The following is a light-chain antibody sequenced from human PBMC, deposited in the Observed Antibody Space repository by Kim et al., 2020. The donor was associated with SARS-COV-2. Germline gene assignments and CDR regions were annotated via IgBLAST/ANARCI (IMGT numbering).Light chain of an antibody. V-gene: IGLV3-9*01. CDR2: RDS. CDR1: NSGSKN. Sequence: VALGQTARITCGGNNSGSKNVRWYQQKPGQAPVLVIYRDSNRPSGIPERFSGSNSGNTATLTISRAQAGDEADYYCQVWDSSTAWVFGGGTQLTVL. J-gene: IGLJ3*02. CDR3: QVWDSSTAWV.